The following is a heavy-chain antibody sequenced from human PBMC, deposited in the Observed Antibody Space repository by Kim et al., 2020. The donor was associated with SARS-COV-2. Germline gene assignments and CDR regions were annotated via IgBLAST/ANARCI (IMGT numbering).Heavy chain of an antibody. CDR1: GFTFSSYG. D-gene: IGHD5-12*01. J-gene: IGHJ6*02. CDR2: IWYDGSNK. V-gene: IGHV3-33*06. CDR3: AKVDIATDYYYYGMDVFYYYGMDV. Sequence: GGSLRLSCAASGFTFSSYGMHWVRQAPGKGLEWVAVIWYDGSNKYYADSVKGRFTISRDNSKNTLYLQMNSLRAEDTAVYYCAKVDIATDYYYYGMDVFYYYGMDVWGQGTTVTVSS.